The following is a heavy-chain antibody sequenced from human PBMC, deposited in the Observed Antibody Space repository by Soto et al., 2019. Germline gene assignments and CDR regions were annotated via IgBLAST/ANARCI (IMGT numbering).Heavy chain of an antibody. D-gene: IGHD1-1*01. CDR2: SRNKANSYTT. Sequence: EVQLVESGGGLVQPGGSLRLSCAVSGFTFSDHYMDWVRQAPGKGLEWVGRSRNKANSYTTEYAASVKGRFTISRDDSENSLYLQMESLKTEDTAVYFWIRPMTGTTRGFDYWGQGTLVTVSS. V-gene: IGHV3-72*01. J-gene: IGHJ4*02. CDR1: GFTFSDHY. CDR3: IRPMTGTTRGFDY.